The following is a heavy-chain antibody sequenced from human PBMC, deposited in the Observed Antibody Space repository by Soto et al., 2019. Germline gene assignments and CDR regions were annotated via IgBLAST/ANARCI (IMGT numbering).Heavy chain of an antibody. V-gene: IGHV3-64D*08. D-gene: IGHD2-15*01. Sequence: PGGSLRLSCSASGFTFSSYAMHWSRQAPGKGLEYVSAISSNGGSTHYADSVKGRFTISRDNSKNTLYLQMSILRAEDTAVYYCLILPLGWYFYWGQGTLVTVSS. CDR1: GFTFSSYA. CDR3: LILPLGWYFY. CDR2: ISSNGGST. J-gene: IGHJ4*02.